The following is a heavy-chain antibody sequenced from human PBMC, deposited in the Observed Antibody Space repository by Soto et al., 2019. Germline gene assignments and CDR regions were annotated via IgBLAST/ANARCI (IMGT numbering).Heavy chain of an antibody. V-gene: IGHV1-18*04. CDR3: ARRRYFHSSGYLGY. J-gene: IGHJ4*02. Sequence: QVQLVQSGAEVKKPGASVKVSCKASGYTFTSYGIAWVRLAPGQGLEWMGWISAQNSKTNYALKFQGRGTLTTDTATYAAYLELRSLRTDETAIYYCARRRYFHSSGYLGYWGQGTRVTVAS. CDR1: GYTFTSYG. D-gene: IGHD3-22*01. CDR2: ISAQNSKT.